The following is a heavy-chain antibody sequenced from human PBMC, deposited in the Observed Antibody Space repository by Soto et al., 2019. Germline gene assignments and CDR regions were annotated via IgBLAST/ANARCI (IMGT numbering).Heavy chain of an antibody. CDR1: GNSFNNW. CDR3: ARHVDYYYGMDV. CDR2: IYPGDSDT. Sequence: GESLKISCKGLGNSFNNWIGWVRQMPGKGLEWVGIIYPGDSDTRYSPSFQGQVTISVDKSINTAYLQWSSLKASDTAMYYCARHVDYYYGMDVWGQGTTVTV. V-gene: IGHV5-51*01. J-gene: IGHJ6*02.